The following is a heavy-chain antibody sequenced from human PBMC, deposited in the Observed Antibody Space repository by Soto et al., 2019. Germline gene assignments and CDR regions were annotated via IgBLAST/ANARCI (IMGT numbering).Heavy chain of an antibody. CDR2: IIPILGIA. V-gene: IGHV1-69*02. J-gene: IGHJ4*02. CDR1: GGTFSSYT. Sequence: ASVKVSCKASGGTFSSYTISWVRQAPGQGLEWMGRIIPILGIANYAQKFQGRVTITADKSTSTAYMELSSLRSEDTAVYYCARGGYCSSTSCYRRFFDYWGQGTLVTVSS. D-gene: IGHD2-2*01. CDR3: ARGGYCSSTSCYRRFFDY.